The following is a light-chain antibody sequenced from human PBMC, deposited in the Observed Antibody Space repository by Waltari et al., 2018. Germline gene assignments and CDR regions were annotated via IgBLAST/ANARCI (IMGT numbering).Light chain of an antibody. Sequence: QSVVTQPPSVSAAPGQKVTISCSGSRFNIGKNHVSWYKQHPGTAPKLLIYETDKRPAVIPDRFSGSKSGTSATLGVTGLQSGDEADYYCGVWDSSLKAYVFGPGTSVAVL. CDR3: GVWDSSLKAYV. J-gene: IGLJ1*01. V-gene: IGLV1-51*02. CDR1: RFNIGKNH. CDR2: ETD.